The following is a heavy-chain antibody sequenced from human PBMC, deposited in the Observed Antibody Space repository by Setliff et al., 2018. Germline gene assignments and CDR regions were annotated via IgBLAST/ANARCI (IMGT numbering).Heavy chain of an antibody. CDR2: IYHNEST. Sequence: PSETLSLTCAVSGASISSVNLWSWVRQPPGKGLEWIGEIYHNESTNFNPSLESRVTLSIDKSKNEFSLKLVSMTAADTAVYYCTRGRSTGYNAWGQGPLVTVSS. J-gene: IGHJ1*01. CDR3: TRGRSTGYNA. V-gene: IGHV4-4*02. D-gene: IGHD4-17*01. CDR1: GASISSVNL.